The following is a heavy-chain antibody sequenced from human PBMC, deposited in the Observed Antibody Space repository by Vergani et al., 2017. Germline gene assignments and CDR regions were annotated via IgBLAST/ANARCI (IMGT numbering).Heavy chain of an antibody. CDR2: INPSGGHT. D-gene: IGHD3-9*01. CDR1: GYTFSNYY. J-gene: IGHJ4*02. V-gene: IGHV1-46*03. Sequence: QVQVVQSGAEVKKSGASVKVSCKTSGYTFSNYYMHWVRQAPGQGLEWMGIINPSGGHTNYAQKFQGRVTMTRDTYTSTVYMELSSLRSEDTAIYYCARRDYGILTGYRYRGQGDLVSVS. CDR3: ARRDYGILTGYRY.